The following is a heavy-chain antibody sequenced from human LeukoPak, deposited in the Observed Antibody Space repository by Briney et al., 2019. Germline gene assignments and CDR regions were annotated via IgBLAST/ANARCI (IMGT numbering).Heavy chain of an antibody. Sequence: SETLSLTCAVYGGSFSGYYWSWIRQPPGKGLEWIGEINHSGSTNYNPSLKRRVTISVDTPKNQFSLKLSSVTAADTAVYYCARHPATVRHKDFDYWGQGTLVTVSS. CDR2: INHSGST. CDR3: ARHPATVRHKDFDY. CDR1: GGSFSGYY. D-gene: IGHD3-10*01. V-gene: IGHV4-34*01. J-gene: IGHJ4*02.